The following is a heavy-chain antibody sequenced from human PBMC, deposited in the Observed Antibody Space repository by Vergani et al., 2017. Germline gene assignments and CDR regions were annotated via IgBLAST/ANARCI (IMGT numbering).Heavy chain of an antibody. J-gene: IGHJ6*02. CDR2: IWYDGSNK. Sequence: QVQLVESGGGVVQPGRSLRLSCAASGFTFSSYGMHWVRQAPGKGLEWVAVIWYDGSNKYYADSVKGRFTISRDNSKNTLYLQMNNLRADDTAVYYCAGDRNGRLWFGELSDRDYYYGMDVWGQGTTVTVSS. D-gene: IGHD3-10*01. V-gene: IGHV3-33*01. CDR1: GFTFSSYG. CDR3: AGDRNGRLWFGELSDRDYYYGMDV.